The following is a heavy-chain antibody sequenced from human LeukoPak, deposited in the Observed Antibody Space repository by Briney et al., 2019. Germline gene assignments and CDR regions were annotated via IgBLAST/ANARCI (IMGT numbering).Heavy chain of an antibody. D-gene: IGHD6-19*01. V-gene: IGHV1-24*01. CDR1: GYTFTSYG. CDR2: FDPEDGET. Sequence: ASVKVSCKASGYTFTSYGISWVRQAPGKGLEWMGGFDPEDGETIYAQKFQGRVTMTEDTSTDTAYMELSSLRSEDTAVYYCATVAGTLYGAFDIWGQGTMVTVSS. CDR3: ATVAGTLYGAFDI. J-gene: IGHJ3*02.